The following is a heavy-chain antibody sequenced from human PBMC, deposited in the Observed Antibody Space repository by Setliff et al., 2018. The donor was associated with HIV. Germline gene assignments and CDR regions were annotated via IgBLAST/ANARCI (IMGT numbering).Heavy chain of an antibody. CDR2: INPNSGGT. CDR3: ARNWGDYGDYLGWFDP. J-gene: IGHJ5*02. V-gene: IGHV1-2*02. Sequence: ASVKVSCKASGYTFTDYYMHWVRQAPGQGLEWMGWINPNSGGTNYAQKFQGRVTMTRDTSITTAYMELSRLRSDDTAVYSCARNWGDYGDYLGWFDPWGQGTLVTVSS. CDR1: GYTFTDYY. D-gene: IGHD4-17*01.